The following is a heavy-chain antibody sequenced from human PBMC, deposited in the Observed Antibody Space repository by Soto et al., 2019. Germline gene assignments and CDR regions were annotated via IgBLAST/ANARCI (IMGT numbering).Heavy chain of an antibody. CDR1: GFTVSSNY. V-gene: IGHV3-66*01. CDR2: IYSGGST. Sequence: GGSLRLSCAASGFTVSSNYMSWVRQAPGKGLEWVSVIYSGGSTYYADSVKGRFTISRDNSKNTLYLQMNSLRAEDTAVYYCAREGATLAAAALDAFDIWGQGTMVTVSS. CDR3: AREGATLAAAALDAFDI. J-gene: IGHJ3*02. D-gene: IGHD6-13*01.